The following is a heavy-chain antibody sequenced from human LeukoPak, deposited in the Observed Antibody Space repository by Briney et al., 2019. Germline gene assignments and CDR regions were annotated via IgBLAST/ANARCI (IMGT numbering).Heavy chain of an antibody. CDR2: INHSGST. Sequence: SETLSLTCAVYGGSFSGYYWSWIRQPPGKGLEWIGEINHSGSTNYNPSLKSRVTISVDTSKNQFSLKLSSVTAADTAVYYCARHTAVGTGRHALDIWGQGTMVTVSS. CDR3: ARHTAVGTGRHALDI. CDR1: GGSFSGYY. D-gene: IGHD6-13*01. V-gene: IGHV4-34*01. J-gene: IGHJ3*02.